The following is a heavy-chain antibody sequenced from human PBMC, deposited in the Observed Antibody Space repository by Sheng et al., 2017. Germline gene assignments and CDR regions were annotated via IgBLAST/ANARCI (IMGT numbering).Heavy chain of an antibody. CDR2: ISGSGGST. CDR1: GFTFSNYA. J-gene: IGHJ6*02. D-gene: IGHD5-12*01. Sequence: EVQVVESGGGWAQSGGSLRLSCAASGFTFSNYAMNWVRQAPGKGLEWVSAISGSGGSTYYADSVKGRCTISRDNSKNMLYLQMDSLRAEDTALYYCAKGSGFDHYYYGMDVWGQGTTVTVSS. CDR3: AKGSGFDHYYYGMDV. V-gene: IGHV3-23*04.